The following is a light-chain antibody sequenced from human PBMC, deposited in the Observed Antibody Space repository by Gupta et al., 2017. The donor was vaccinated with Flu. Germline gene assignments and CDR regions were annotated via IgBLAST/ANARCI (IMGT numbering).Light chain of an antibody. CDR3: QTWGTGFVV. V-gene: IGLV4-69*02. Sequence: QVVLTQSPSASASLGASVLLTCTVSGGHINYAIAWHQQQPGKGPRYLMKRNSDGTHNRADEIPERFSVFSSGTERYLSISSLQSEDEAEDYCQTWGTGFVVFGGGTKMTVL. J-gene: IGLJ3*02. CDR1: GGHINYA. CDR2: RNSDGTH.